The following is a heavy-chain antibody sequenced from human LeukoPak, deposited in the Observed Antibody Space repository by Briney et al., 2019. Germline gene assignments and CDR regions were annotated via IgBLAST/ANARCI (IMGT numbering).Heavy chain of an antibody. CDR2: IKQDGSEK. J-gene: IGHJ4*02. D-gene: IGHD3-10*01. CDR1: GFTFSNHG. Sequence: GGSLRLSCAASGFTFSNHGMHWVRQAPGKGLEWVANIKQDGSEKYYVDSVKGRFTISRDNAKNSLYLQMNSLRAEDTAVYYCARDLIGYYYGSGDMDYWGQGTLVTVSS. CDR3: ARDLIGYYYGSGDMDY. V-gene: IGHV3-7*01.